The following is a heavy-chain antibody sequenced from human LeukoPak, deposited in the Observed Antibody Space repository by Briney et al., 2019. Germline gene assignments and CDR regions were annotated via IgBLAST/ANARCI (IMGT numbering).Heavy chain of an antibody. CDR3: AGDYGGPHYFDY. D-gene: IGHD2-15*01. V-gene: IGHV3-23*01. CDR1: GFTFSNDP. CDR2: INYSGGST. J-gene: IGHJ4*02. Sequence: GGSLRLSCAASGFTFSNDPMSWVRQTPGKGLEWVSTINYSGGSTYYADSVKGRFTSARDNSKNTLYLQMDSLRAEDTAVYYCAGDYGGPHYFDYWGQGTLVTVSS.